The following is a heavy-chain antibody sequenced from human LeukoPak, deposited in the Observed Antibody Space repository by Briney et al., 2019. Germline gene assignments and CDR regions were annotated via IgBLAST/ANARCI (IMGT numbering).Heavy chain of an antibody. CDR2: ISYDGSKE. CDR3: ARDISARPDYYYGMDV. CDR1: GFTFSSYG. D-gene: IGHD6-6*01. V-gene: IGHV3-30*03. J-gene: IGHJ6*02. Sequence: GGSLRLPCAASGFTFSSYGMHWVRQAPGKGLEWVATISYDGSKEYYADSVKGRFTISRDNSKNTLYLQMNSLRAEDTAVYYCARDISARPDYYYGMDVWGQGTTVTVSS.